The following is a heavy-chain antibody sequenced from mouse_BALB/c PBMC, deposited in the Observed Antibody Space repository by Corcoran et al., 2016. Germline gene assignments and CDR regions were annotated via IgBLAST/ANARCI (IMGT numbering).Heavy chain of an antibody. Sequence: QIQLVQSGPELKKPGETVKISCKASGYTFTNYGKNWVKQAPGKGLKWMGWINTYTGEPTYADDFKGRFAFSWETSASTAYLQINNLKNEDTATYFCAREEGYYGWFAYWGQGTLVTVSA. CDR1: GYTFTNYG. V-gene: IGHV9-3-1*01. J-gene: IGHJ3*01. CDR2: INTYTGEP. D-gene: IGHD1-1*01. CDR3: AREEGYYGWFAY.